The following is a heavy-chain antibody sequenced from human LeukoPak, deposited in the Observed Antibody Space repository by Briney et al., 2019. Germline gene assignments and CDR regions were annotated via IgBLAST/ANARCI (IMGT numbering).Heavy chain of an antibody. Sequence: GESLKISCKGSGYSFTYYWIGWVRQMPGKGLEWMGIIYPGDSDTRYRPSYQGQVTISVDKSISTAYLQWSSLKASDTAMYYCARQDGNSKYYFDYWGQGALVTVSS. D-gene: IGHD1-1*01. V-gene: IGHV5-51*01. CDR1: GYSFTYYW. CDR2: IYPGDSDT. J-gene: IGHJ4*02. CDR3: ARQDGNSKYYFDY.